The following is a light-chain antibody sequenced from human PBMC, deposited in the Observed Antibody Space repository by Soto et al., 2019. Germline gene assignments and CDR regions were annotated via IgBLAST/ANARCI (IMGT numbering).Light chain of an antibody. CDR1: QRISTY. CDR2: DAS. CDR3: QQGCCSPPT. V-gene: IGKV1-39*01. Sequence: DIQMTQSPSTLSAGVGDRVTITCRASQRISTYLKWYQQKPGQAPTLLIYDASSLQSGVPARFSGGGSGTDCTLTISTLQPEDFATYLCQQGCCSPPTFGQGTKMEIK. J-gene: IGKJ2*01.